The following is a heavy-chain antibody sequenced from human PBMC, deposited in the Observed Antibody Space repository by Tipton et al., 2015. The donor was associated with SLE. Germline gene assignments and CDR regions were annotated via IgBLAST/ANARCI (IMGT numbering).Heavy chain of an antibody. J-gene: IGHJ4*02. CDR2: ISYDGSNK. D-gene: IGHD3-10*01. V-gene: IGHV3-30*04. CDR1: GFTFSAYA. Sequence: SLRLSCTASGFTFSAYAMHWVRQTPGKGLEWVAAISYDGSNKYYADSVKGRFTISRDNSKNTLYLQMNSLRAEDTAVYYCATGSGLGSWNFDYWGQGTLVTVSS. CDR3: ATGSGLGSWNFDY.